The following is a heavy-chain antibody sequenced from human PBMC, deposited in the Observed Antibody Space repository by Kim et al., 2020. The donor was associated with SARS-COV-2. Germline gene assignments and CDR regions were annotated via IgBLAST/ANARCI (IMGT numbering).Heavy chain of an antibody. J-gene: IGHJ4*02. V-gene: IGHV3-30-3*01. CDR2: ISYDGSNK. CDR3: ARAPDRYCGGDCYEDY. Sequence: GGSLRLSCAASGFTFSSYAMHWVRQAPGKGLEWVAVISYDGSNKYYADSVKGRFTISRDNSKNTLYLQMNSLRAEDTAVYYCARAPDRYCGGDCYEDYWGQGTLVTVSS. CDR1: GFTFSSYA. D-gene: IGHD2-21*01.